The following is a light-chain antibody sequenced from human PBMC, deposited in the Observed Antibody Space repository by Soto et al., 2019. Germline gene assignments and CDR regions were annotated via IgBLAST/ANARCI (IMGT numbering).Light chain of an antibody. J-gene: IGLJ1*01. Sequence: QSALTQPASVSGSPGQSITISDTRTRSDVGSYNLVSWYQQHSGKAPKLMIYEVSKRPSGVSNRFSGSKPGNTASLTISGLQAEDEADYYCCSYAGSSTYVFGTGTKLTVL. V-gene: IGLV2-23*02. CDR1: RSDVGSYNL. CDR2: EVS. CDR3: CSYAGSSTYV.